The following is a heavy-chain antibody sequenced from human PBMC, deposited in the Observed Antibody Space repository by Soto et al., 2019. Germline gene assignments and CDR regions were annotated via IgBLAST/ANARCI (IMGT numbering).Heavy chain of an antibody. CDR2: IIPIFGTA. D-gene: IGHD4-17*01. CDR1: GGTFSSYA. CDR3: ARDGDYGDYPGGFDY. V-gene: IGHV1-69*13. J-gene: IGHJ4*02. Sequence: SVKVSCKASGGTFSSYAISWVRQAPGQGLEWMGGIIPIFGTANYAQKFQGRVTITADESTSTAYMELSSLRSEDTAVYYCARDGDYGDYPGGFDYWGQGTLVTVSS.